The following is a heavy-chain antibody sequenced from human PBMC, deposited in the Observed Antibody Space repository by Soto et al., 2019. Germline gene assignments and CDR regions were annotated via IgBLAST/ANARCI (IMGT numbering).Heavy chain of an antibody. D-gene: IGHD6-19*01. CDR2: ITSSSSTI. J-gene: IGHJ4*02. CDR1: GLSFSDYY. V-gene: IGHV3-11*01. CDR3: AAVSRSSNFNY. Sequence: QVELVESGGGLVKPGGSLRLSCAASGLSFSDYYMSWIRQAPGKGLEWIAYITSSSSTIYYADSVKGRFTISRNDAKNSLYLQLASLRAEDTAVYYCAAVSRSSNFNYWGQGTLVTVSS.